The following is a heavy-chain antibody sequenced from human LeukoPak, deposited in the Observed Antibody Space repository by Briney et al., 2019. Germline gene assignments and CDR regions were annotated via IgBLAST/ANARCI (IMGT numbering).Heavy chain of an antibody. Sequence: PSETLSLTCTVSGGSISGYYWNWIRQPAGKGLEWIGRIYASGSTNYHPSLKSRVTMSVDTSKNQFSLRLSPVTAADTAVYYCARSEWEPKSNHWYFDLWGRGTLVTVSS. CDR2: IYASGST. CDR1: GGSISGYY. CDR3: ARSEWEPKSNHWYFDL. J-gene: IGHJ2*01. D-gene: IGHD1-26*01. V-gene: IGHV4-4*07.